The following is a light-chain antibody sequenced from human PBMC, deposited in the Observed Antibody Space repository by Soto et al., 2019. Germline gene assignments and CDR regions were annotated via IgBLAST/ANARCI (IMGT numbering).Light chain of an antibody. Sequence: QSVLTPPPPPPGSPGQSGAIPCTGTPSDVGGYNYVSWYQQHPGKAPKLMIYKVNKRPSGVPDRFSGSKSGNTASLTVSGLQAEDEADYYCSSYAGSSNVFGTGTKVTVL. J-gene: IGLJ1*01. CDR3: SSYAGSSNV. CDR2: KVN. V-gene: IGLV2-8*01. CDR1: PSDVGGYNY.